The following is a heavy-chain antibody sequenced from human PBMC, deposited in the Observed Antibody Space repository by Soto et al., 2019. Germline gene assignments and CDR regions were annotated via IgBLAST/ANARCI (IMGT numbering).Heavy chain of an antibody. J-gene: IGHJ4*02. Sequence: QVQLVESGGGLVKPGGSLRLSCAASGFTFSDYYMSWIRQAPGKGLEWVSYISSSGSTIYYADSLKGRFTISRDNAKKSLYLQMISLRAEDTAVYYCARSHLYYDSSGYPDYWGQGTLVTVSS. CDR3: ARSHLYYDSSGYPDY. CDR1: GFTFSDYY. V-gene: IGHV3-11*01. CDR2: ISSSGSTI. D-gene: IGHD3-22*01.